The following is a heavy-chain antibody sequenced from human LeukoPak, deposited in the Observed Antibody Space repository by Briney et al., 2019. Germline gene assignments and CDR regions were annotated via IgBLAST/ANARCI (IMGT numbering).Heavy chain of an antibody. CDR2: IYYSGST. V-gene: IGHV4-39*07. CDR3: ARDSPFDP. CDR1: GGSISSSSYY. J-gene: IGHJ5*02. Sequence: SETLSLTCTVSGGSISSSSYYWGWIRQPPGKGLEWIGSIYYSGSTYYNPSLKSRVTISVDTSKNQFSLKLSSVTAADTAVYYCARDSPFDPWGQGTLVTVSS.